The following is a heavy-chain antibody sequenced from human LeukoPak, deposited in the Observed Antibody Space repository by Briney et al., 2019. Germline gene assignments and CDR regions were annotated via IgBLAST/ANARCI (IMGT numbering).Heavy chain of an antibody. Sequence: GGSLRLSCAASGFTFSTYWMHWVRQAPGKGLVWVSRINSDGSSTRYADSVKGRSTISRDNAKNRLYLQMNSLRAEDTAVCYCAAMVATVEAFDYWGQGTLVTVSS. CDR2: INSDGSST. CDR1: GFTFSTYW. D-gene: IGHD2-21*02. CDR3: AAMVATVEAFDY. J-gene: IGHJ4*02. V-gene: IGHV3-74*01.